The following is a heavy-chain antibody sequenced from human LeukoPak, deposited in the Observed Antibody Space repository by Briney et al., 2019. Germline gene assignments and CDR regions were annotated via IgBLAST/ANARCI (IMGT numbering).Heavy chain of an antibody. V-gene: IGHV1-8*01. CDR1: GYTFTSYD. Sequence: ASVKVSCKASGYTFTSYDINWVRQATGQGLEWMGWMNPNSGNTGYAQKFQGRVTMTRNTSISTAYMELSSLRSEETAVYYCARARAVAATTDYWGQGTLVTVSS. D-gene: IGHD6-19*01. CDR3: ARARAVAATTDY. CDR2: MNPNSGNT. J-gene: IGHJ4*02.